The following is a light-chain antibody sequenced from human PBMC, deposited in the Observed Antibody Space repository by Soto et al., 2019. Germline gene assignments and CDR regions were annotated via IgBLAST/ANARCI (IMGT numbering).Light chain of an antibody. J-gene: IGKJ3*01. CDR3: QQYGSSLLT. CDR1: QSVSSSY. Sequence: EIVLTQSPGTLSLSPGERATLSCRASQSVSSSYLAWYQQKPGQAPRLLICGASSRATGIPDRFSGSGSGTDFTLTITRLEPEDFAVYYCQQYGSSLLTFGPGTKVDIK. CDR2: GAS. V-gene: IGKV3-20*01.